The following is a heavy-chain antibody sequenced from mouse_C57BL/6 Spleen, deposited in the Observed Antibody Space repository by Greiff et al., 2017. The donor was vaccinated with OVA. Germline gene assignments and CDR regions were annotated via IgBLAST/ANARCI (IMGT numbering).Heavy chain of an antibody. CDR1: GYTFTSYW. D-gene: IGHD2-4*01. V-gene: IGHV1-52*01. J-gene: IGHJ3*01. CDR2: IDPSDSET. CDR3: ASVPEDDYDLFAY. Sequence: QVQLQQPGAELVRPGSSVKLSCKASGYTFTSYWMHWVKQRPIQGLEWIGNIDPSDSETHYNQKFKDKATLTVDKSSSTAYMQLSSLTSEDSAVYDCASVPEDDYDLFAYWGQGTLVTVSA.